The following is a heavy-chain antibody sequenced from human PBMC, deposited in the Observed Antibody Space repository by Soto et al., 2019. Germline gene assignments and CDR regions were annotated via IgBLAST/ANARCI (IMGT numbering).Heavy chain of an antibody. Sequence: NVSWKAFGEAFSSYVISWLRKEHEKGLEWMGGIIPIFGTANYAQKFQGRVTITADESTSTAYMELSSLRSEDTAVYYCARDFLGSGYDFSPVYYYGMDVWGQGTTVTVSS. CDR2: IIPIFGTA. J-gene: IGHJ6*02. V-gene: IGHV1-69*01. D-gene: IGHD5-12*01. CDR1: GEAFSSYV. CDR3: ARDFLGSGYDFSPVYYYGMDV.